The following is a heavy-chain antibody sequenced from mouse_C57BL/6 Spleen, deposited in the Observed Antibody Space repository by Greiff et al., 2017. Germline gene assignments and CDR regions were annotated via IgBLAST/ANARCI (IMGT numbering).Heavy chain of an antibody. CDR2: IHPNSGST. V-gene: IGHV1-64*01. Sequence: QVQLQQPGAELVKPGASVKLSCKASGYTFTSYWMHWVKQTPGQGLEWIGMIHPNSGSTNYNEKFKSKATLTVDKSTSTAYMQLSRLTSEDSAVYYCARYTYYYGSSTGEGFDYWGQGTTLTVSS. D-gene: IGHD1-1*01. J-gene: IGHJ2*01. CDR1: GYTFTSYW. CDR3: ARYTYYYGSSTGEGFDY.